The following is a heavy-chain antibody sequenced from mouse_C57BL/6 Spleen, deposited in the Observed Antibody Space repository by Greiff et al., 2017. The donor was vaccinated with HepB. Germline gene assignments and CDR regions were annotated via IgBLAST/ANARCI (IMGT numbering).Heavy chain of an antibody. J-gene: IGHJ4*01. CDR2: ISNGGGST. CDR3: ARHSDFYYAMDY. CDR1: GFTFSDYY. Sequence: EVMLVESGGGLVQPGGSLKLSCAASGFTFSDYYMYWVRQTPEKRLEWVAYISNGGGSTYYPDTVKGRFTIARDNAKNTLYLQMSRLKSEDTAMYYCARHSDFYYAMDYWGQGTSVTVSS. V-gene: IGHV5-12*01.